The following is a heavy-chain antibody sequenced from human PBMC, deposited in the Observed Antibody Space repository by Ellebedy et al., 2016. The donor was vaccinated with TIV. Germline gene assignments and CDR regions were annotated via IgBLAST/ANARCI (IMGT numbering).Heavy chain of an antibody. CDR1: GFSLSNARMG. Sequence: SGPTLVXPTETLTLTCTVSGFSLSNARMGVSWIRQPPGKALEWLAHIFSNDEKSYSTSLKSRLTISKDTSKSQVVLTMTNMDPVDTATYYCARMYYYDSSGYNYDAFDIWGQGTMVTVSS. J-gene: IGHJ3*02. D-gene: IGHD3-22*01. CDR2: IFSNDEK. V-gene: IGHV2-26*01. CDR3: ARMYYYDSSGYNYDAFDI.